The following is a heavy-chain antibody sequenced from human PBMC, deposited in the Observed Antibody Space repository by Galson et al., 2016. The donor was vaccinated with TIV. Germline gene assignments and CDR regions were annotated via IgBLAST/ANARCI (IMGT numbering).Heavy chain of an antibody. CDR1: GYTFGNYG. Sequence: QSGAEVKRPGASVKVSCKASGYTFGNYGISWMRQAPGQGLEWVGWISASNGDTNYARKFQGRITMTKDTFTSTVFMELRSLRSEDTAVFYCARESDCSNGTCYSRAFDDWGQGTPVTVSS. D-gene: IGHD2-15*01. V-gene: IGHV1-18*04. CDR3: ARESDCSNGTCYSRAFDD. CDR2: ISASNGDT. J-gene: IGHJ4*02.